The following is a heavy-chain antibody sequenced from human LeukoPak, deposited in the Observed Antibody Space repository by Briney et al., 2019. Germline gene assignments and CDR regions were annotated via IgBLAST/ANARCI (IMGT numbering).Heavy chain of an antibody. V-gene: IGHV3-64D*09. Sequence: GGSLRLSCSASGFPFSSYAMHWVRQAPGKGLEYVSAISDSGGSTYYADSVKGRSTISRDNSKNTPYLQMSSLRAEDTAVYFCVRGYSFGPYGMDVWGQGTTVTVSS. D-gene: IGHD2-15*01. CDR2: ISDSGGST. J-gene: IGHJ6*02. CDR3: VRGYSFGPYGMDV. CDR1: GFPFSSYA.